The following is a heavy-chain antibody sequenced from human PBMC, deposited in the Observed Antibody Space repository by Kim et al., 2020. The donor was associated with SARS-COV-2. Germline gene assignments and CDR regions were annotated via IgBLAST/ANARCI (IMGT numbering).Heavy chain of an antibody. J-gene: IGHJ4*02. CDR1: GGSISSSSYY. CDR3: ARTNKEADIVVVPAAYIDY. V-gene: IGHV4-39*01. Sequence: SETLSLTCTVSGGSISSSSYYWGWIRQPPGKGLEWIGSIYYSGSTYYNPSLKSRVTISVDTSKNQFSLKLSSVTAADTAVYYCARTNKEADIVVVPAAYIDYWGQGTLVTVSS. CDR2: IYYSGST. D-gene: IGHD2-2*01.